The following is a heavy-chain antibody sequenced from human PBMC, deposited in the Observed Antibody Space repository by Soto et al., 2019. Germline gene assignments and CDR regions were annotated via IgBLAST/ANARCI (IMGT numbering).Heavy chain of an antibody. CDR2: ISGSGGST. V-gene: IGHV3-23*01. D-gene: IGHD3-10*01. J-gene: IGHJ5*02. Sequence: VQLLESGGGLVQPGGSLRLSCAASGFTFSSYSMSWVRQAPGKGLEWVSAISGSGGSTYYADSVKGRFTISRDNSKNTLYLQMNSLRAEDTAVYYCAKDQEEEDYYGSGSPFDPWGQGTLVTVSS. CDR3: AKDQEEEDYYGSGSPFDP. CDR1: GFTFSSYS.